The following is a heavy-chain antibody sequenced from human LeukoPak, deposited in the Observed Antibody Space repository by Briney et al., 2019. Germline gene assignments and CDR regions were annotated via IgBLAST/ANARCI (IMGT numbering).Heavy chain of an antibody. D-gene: IGHD2-2*01. CDR2: IYYSGST. V-gene: IGHV4-30-4*01. CDR1: GGSISSGDYY. Sequence: SETLSLTCTVSGGSISSGDYYWSWIRQPPGKGLEWIGYIYYSGSTYYNPSLKSRVTISVDTSKNQFSLKLSSVTAADTAVYYCAREGSGYCSSTSCPYYGMDVWGQGTTVTVS. CDR3: AREGSGYCSSTSCPYYGMDV. J-gene: IGHJ6*02.